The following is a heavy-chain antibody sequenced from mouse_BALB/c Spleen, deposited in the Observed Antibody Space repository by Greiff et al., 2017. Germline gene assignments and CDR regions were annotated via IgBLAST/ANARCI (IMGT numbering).Heavy chain of an antibody. CDR3: ARFNYGYWYFDV. J-gene: IGHJ1*01. V-gene: IGHV3-8*02. D-gene: IGHD1-1*01. CDR1: GDSITSGY. CDR2: ISYSGST. Sequence: EVKVEESGPSLVKPSQTLSLTCSVTGDSITSGYWNWIRKFPGNKLEYMGYISYSGSTYYNPSLKSRISITRDTSKNQYYLQLNSVTTEDTATYYCARFNYGYWYFDVWGAGTTVTVSS.